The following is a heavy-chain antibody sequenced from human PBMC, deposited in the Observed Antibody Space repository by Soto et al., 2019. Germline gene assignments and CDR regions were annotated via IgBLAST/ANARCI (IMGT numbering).Heavy chain of an antibody. CDR1: GFSFSNYA. J-gene: IGHJ5*02. D-gene: IGHD1-26*01. V-gene: IGHV3-74*03. Sequence: GGSLRLSCSASGFSFSNYAMHLVRQAPGKGLEWVSHIVPDGTDIVYADSVKGRFIISRDNARNTVYLQMNSLEAEDTAVYYCAKLPWEVAPSWGQGTLVTVSS. CDR3: AKLPWEVAPS. CDR2: IVPDGTDI.